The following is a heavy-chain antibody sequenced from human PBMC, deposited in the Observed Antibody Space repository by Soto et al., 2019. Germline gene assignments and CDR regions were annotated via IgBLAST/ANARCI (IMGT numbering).Heavy chain of an antibody. CDR1: GASVRSASFY. CDR3: ARSHRGYDFGSRNYFDY. V-gene: IGHV4-61*01. Sequence: PSETLSLTCSVSGASVRSASFYWSWIRQPPGKGLEWIGFIYYDGGTNYNPSLKSRVTISVDTSKNQFSLTLTSVTAADTAVYYCARSHRGYDFGSRNYFDYWGQGSLVTVSS. J-gene: IGHJ4*02. CDR2: IYYDGGT. D-gene: IGHD5-12*01.